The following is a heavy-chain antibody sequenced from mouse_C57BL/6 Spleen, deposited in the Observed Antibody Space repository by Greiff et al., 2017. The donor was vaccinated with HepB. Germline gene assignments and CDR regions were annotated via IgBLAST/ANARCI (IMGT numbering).Heavy chain of an antibody. Sequence: QVQLKESGAELVKPGASVKISCKASGYAFSSYWMNWVKQRPGKGLEWIGQIYPGDGDTNYNGKFKGKATLTADKSSSTAYMQLSSLTSEDSAVYFCARSSYGNYLDYWGQGTTLTVSS. D-gene: IGHD2-1*01. V-gene: IGHV1-80*01. CDR3: ARSSYGNYLDY. CDR1: GYAFSSYW. J-gene: IGHJ2*01. CDR2: IYPGDGDT.